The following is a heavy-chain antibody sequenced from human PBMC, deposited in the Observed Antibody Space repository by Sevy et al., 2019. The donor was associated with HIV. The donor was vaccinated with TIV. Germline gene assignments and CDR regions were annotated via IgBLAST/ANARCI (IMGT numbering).Heavy chain of an antibody. D-gene: IGHD1-1*01. Sequence: ASVKLSCKASGYTFTGYYMHWVRQAPGQGLEWMGRINPNSGGTNYAQKFQGRVTMTRDTSISTAYMELSRLRSDDTAVYYCARDPPSGPPFDYWGQGTLVTVSS. J-gene: IGHJ4*02. V-gene: IGHV1-2*06. CDR1: GYTFTGYY. CDR2: INPNSGGT. CDR3: ARDPPSGPPFDY.